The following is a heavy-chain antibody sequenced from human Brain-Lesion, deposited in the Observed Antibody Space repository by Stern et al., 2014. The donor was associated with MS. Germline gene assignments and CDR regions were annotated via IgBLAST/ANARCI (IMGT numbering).Heavy chain of an antibody. J-gene: IGHJ4*02. CDR2: IYYRGST. D-gene: IGHD3-10*01. CDR3: AKLWLGELPESPFDY. Sequence: QLQLQESGPGLVKPSETLSLTCTVSGGSISSSSYYWGWIRQPPGKGLEWIGSIYYRGSTYYNPSLKSRVTISMDTSKNPFSLRLGSVTAADTAVYFCAKLWLGELPESPFDYWGQGTLVTVSS. CDR1: GGSISSSSYY. V-gene: IGHV4-39*01.